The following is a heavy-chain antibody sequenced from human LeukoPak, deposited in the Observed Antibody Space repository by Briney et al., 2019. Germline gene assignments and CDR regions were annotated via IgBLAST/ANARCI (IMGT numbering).Heavy chain of an antibody. CDR3: ARSYCSSTTCYAVGAFEI. CDR1: GGSISSSSYY. J-gene: IGHJ3*02. CDR2: IYYSGST. D-gene: IGHD2-2*01. Sequence: SETLFLTCTVSGGSISSSSYYWGWIRQPPGKGLEWIGSIYYSGSTYYSPSLKSRVTISVDTSKNHCSLKLTSVTAADTAVYYCARSYCSSTTCYAVGAFEIWGQGTMVTVSS. V-gene: IGHV4-39*01.